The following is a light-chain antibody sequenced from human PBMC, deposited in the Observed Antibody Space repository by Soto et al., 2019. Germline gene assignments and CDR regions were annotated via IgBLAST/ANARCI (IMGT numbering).Light chain of an antibody. V-gene: IGKV3-11*01. CDR2: DAS. Sequence: EIVLTQSPATLSLSPGERATLSCRASQSVSSYLAWYQQKPGQAPRLLIYDASNRATGIPARFSGSGSGTVFPPTISRLEAEDVAYYCCPQRSNWPTFGQGTQVEIK. CDR3: PQRSNWPT. J-gene: IGKJ1*01. CDR1: QSVSSY.